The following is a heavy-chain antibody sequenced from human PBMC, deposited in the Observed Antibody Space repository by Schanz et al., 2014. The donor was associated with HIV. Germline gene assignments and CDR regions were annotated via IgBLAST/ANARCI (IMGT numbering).Heavy chain of an antibody. V-gene: IGHV1-18*01. CDR3: SRVGAGVTVFFDS. Sequence: QVQLVQSGPEVKKPGASVRVSCKASGYTFSSYSLSWVRQAPGQGLEWMGWISAYNGHPHYGQKFQGRFTMTIDTSTSTSYLELRNLRSDDTAVFYCSRVGAGVTVFFDSWGQGTLVSVSS. D-gene: IGHD3-10*01. J-gene: IGHJ4*02. CDR1: GYTFSSYS. CDR2: ISAYNGHP.